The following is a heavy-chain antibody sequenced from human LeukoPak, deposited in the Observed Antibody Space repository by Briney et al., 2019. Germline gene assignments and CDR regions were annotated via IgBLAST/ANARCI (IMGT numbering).Heavy chain of an antibody. D-gene: IGHD1-26*01. J-gene: IGHJ5*02. CDR2: IYYSGST. V-gene: IGHV4-59*08. Sequence: PSETLSLTCTVSGGSISSYYWSWIRQPPGKGLEWIGYIYYSGSTNYNPSLKSRVTISVGTSKNQFSLKLSSVTAADTAVYYCARHGVGAIKNWFDPWGQGTLVTVSS. CDR1: GGSISSYY. CDR3: ARHGVGAIKNWFDP.